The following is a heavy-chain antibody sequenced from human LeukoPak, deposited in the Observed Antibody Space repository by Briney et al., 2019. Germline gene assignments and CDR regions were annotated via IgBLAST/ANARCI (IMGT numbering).Heavy chain of an antibody. J-gene: IGHJ4*02. CDR1: GFTFSSYA. D-gene: IGHD2-21*02. V-gene: IGHV3-30*01. CDR3: ARDRVVTAAAYYFDY. Sequence: PGRSLRLSCAASGFTFSSYAMHWVRQAPGKGLEWVAVISYDGSNKYYADSVKGRFTISRDNSKNTLYLQMNSLRAEDTAVYYCARDRVVTAAAYYFDYWGQGTLVTVSS. CDR2: ISYDGSNK.